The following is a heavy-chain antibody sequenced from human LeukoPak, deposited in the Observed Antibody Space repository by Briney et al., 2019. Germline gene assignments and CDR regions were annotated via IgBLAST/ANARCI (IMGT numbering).Heavy chain of an antibody. CDR1: GYTFTSYG. J-gene: IGHJ6*02. V-gene: IGHV1-18*01. D-gene: IGHD2-8*01. CDR2: ISAYNGNT. Sequence: ASVKVSCKASGYTFTSYGISWVRQAPGQGLEWMGWISAYNGNTSYAQKLQGRVTMTTDTSTSTAYMELRSLRSDDTVVYYCARDRDIVLTVYASFYYYGMDAWGQGTTVTVSS. CDR3: ARDRDIVLTVYASFYYYGMDA.